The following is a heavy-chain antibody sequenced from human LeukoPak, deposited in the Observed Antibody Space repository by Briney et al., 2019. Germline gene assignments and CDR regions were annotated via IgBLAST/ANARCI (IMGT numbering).Heavy chain of an antibody. V-gene: IGHV1-2*06. CDR1: GYTFTGYY. Sequence: ASVKVSCKASGYTFTGYYMHWVRQAPGQGLEWMGRINPNSGGTTYAQTFQGRVTMTRDTSISTAYMELSRLRSDDTAVYYCASSPIITGTTVWFDPSGQGTLVTVSS. D-gene: IGHD1-20*01. CDR2: INPNSGGT. J-gene: IGHJ5*02. CDR3: ASSPIITGTTVWFDP.